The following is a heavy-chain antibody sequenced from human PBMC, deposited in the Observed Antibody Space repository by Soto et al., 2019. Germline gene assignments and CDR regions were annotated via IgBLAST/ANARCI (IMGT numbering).Heavy chain of an antibody. J-gene: IGHJ5*02. CDR2: IIPILGIA. V-gene: IGHV1-69*02. Sequence: QVQLVQSGAEVKKPGSSVKVSCKASGGTFSSYTISWVRQAPGQGLEWMGRIIPILGIANYAQKFQGRVTITADKSPSTAYRELSSLRSEDTAVYYCARQRYTVTTHGWFDPWAREPWSPSPQ. CDR1: GGTFSSYT. D-gene: IGHD4-17*01. CDR3: ARQRYTVTTHGWFDP.